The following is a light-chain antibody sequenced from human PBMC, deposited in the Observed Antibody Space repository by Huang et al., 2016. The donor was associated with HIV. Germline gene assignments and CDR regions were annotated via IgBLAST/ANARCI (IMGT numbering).Light chain of an antibody. CDR1: QNISKY. V-gene: IGKV1-39*01. J-gene: IGKJ2*01. CDR2: GTS. Sequence: DIQMTQSPSSLSASVGDTVIITCRASQNISKYLNWYQQVPGRAPKLLIYGTSNLLRGVSLMRFSGRASGTDFTLTITSLQPEDAATYFCQQSYGIPRTFGLGT. CDR3: QQSYGIPRT.